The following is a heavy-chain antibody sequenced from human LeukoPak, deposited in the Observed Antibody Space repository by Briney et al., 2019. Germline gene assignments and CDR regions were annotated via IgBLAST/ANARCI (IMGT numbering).Heavy chain of an antibody. CDR1: GYSISSGYY. Sequence: SETLSLTCTVSGYSISSGYYWGWIRQPPGKGLEWIGYIYYSGSTYYNPSLKSRVTISVDTSKNQFSLKLSSVTAADTAVYYCARCRDGYNIFDYWGQGTLVTVSS. D-gene: IGHD5-24*01. J-gene: IGHJ4*02. CDR2: IYYSGST. CDR3: ARCRDGYNIFDY. V-gene: IGHV4-38-2*02.